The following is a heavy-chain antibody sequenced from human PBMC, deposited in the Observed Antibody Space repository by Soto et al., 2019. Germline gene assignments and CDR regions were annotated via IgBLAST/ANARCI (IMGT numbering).Heavy chain of an antibody. V-gene: IGHV5-10-1*01. CDR1: GYSFTSYL. D-gene: IGHD1-26*01. J-gene: IGHJ6*02. CDR3: PAYLVGALDV. Sequence: GESLKISFKGSGYSFTSYLIGWVRQMPGKGLEWMGRIDPSDSYTNYSPSFQGHVTISADKSISTAYLQWSSLKASDTAMYYCPAYLVGALDVWGQGTTVTVSS. CDR2: IDPSDSYT.